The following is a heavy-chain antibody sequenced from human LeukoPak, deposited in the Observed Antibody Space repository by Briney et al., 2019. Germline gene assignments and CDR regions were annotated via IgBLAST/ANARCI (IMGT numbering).Heavy chain of an antibody. Sequence: SETLSLTCTVSGGSISPYYWSWIRQPPGKGLEWIGYIFYSGSTNYSPSLKSRVTISVDTSKNQFSLKLSSVIAADTAVYFCARAYFSSSSCYFDYWGQGTLVTVSS. CDR2: IFYSGST. CDR1: GGSISPYY. CDR3: ARAYFSSSSCYFDY. D-gene: IGHD2-15*01. V-gene: IGHV4-59*08. J-gene: IGHJ4*02.